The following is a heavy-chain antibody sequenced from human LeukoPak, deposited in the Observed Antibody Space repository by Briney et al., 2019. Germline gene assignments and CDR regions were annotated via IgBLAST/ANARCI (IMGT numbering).Heavy chain of an antibody. V-gene: IGHV4-34*01. CDR3: ARRTYYYDSSGSSSGYYFDY. CDR2: INHSGST. J-gene: IGHJ4*02. D-gene: IGHD3-22*01. Sequence: SETLSLTCAAYGGSFSGYYWSWIRQPPGKGLEWIGEINHSGSTNYNPSLKSRVTISVDTSKNQFSLKLSSVTAADTAVYYCARRTYYYDSSGSSSGYYFDYWGQGTLVTVSS. CDR1: GGSFSGYY.